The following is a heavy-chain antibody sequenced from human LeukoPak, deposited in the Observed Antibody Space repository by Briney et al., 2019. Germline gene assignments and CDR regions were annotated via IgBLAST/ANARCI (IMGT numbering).Heavy chain of an antibody. V-gene: IGHV3-9*01. CDR3: AKDIKQWLVRGFGY. CDR2: ISWNSGSI. D-gene: IGHD6-19*01. Sequence: GGSLRLSCAASGFTFDDYAMHWVRQAPGKGLEWVSGISWNSGSIGYADSVKGRFTISRDNAKNSLYLQMNSLRAEDTALYYCAKDIKQWLVRGFGYWGQGTLVTVSS. J-gene: IGHJ4*02. CDR1: GFTFDDYA.